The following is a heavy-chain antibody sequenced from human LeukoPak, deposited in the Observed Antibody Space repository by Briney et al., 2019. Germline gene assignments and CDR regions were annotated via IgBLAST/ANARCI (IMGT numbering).Heavy chain of an antibody. D-gene: IGHD3-22*01. Sequence: ASVKVSCKASGYTFTGYYMHWVRQAPGQGLERMGWINPNSGGTNYAQKLQGRVTMTTDTSTSTAYMELRSLRSDDTAVYYCARDNLHFDSSGYYDYWGQGTLVTVSS. CDR3: ARDNLHFDSSGYYDY. J-gene: IGHJ4*02. V-gene: IGHV1-2*02. CDR2: INPNSGGT. CDR1: GYTFTGYY.